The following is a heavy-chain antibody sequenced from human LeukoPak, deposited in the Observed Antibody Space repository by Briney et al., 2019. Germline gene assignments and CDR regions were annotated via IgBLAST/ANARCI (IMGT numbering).Heavy chain of an antibody. CDR3: ARGIAARPTPYYYYYYYMDV. Sequence: ASVKVSCKASGYTFTSYDMHWVRQAPGQGREWMGWINPNSGGTNYAQQFQGSVTMTSDTSISTAYMELSRLRSDDTAVYYCARGIAARPTPYYYYYYYMDVWGKGTTVTVSS. CDR1: GYTFTSYD. D-gene: IGHD6-6*01. J-gene: IGHJ6*03. CDR2: INPNSGGT. V-gene: IGHV1-2*02.